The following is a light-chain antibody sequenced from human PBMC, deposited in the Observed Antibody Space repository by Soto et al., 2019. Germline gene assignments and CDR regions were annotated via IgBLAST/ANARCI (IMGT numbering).Light chain of an antibody. J-gene: IGKJ5*01. V-gene: IGKV1-13*02. CDR3: QQCNSYPST. CDR1: QGISSY. Sequence: AIQMTQSPSSVSASLGDRVTITGRASQGISSYLAWYQHKPGKAPKLLIYAASSLQSGVPSRFRGSGSGTDFTLTISSLQPEDFATYYCQQCNSYPSTFGQGTRLEI. CDR2: AAS.